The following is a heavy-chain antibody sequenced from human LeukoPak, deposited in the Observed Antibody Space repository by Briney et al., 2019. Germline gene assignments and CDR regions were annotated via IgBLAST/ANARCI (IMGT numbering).Heavy chain of an antibody. J-gene: IGHJ4*02. D-gene: IGHD3-10*01. Sequence: GGSLRLSCEATGFTFSSISMNWVRQAPGKGLEWVSSISPGGGTTYHADSVKGRFSTSRDNTESSLYLQMNSLRAEDTAVYYCTRDLPVPSLVRGIIIYGLIDYWGQGTLVTVSS. CDR1: GFTFSSIS. V-gene: IGHV3-21*06. CDR3: TRDLPVPSLVRGIIIYGLIDY. CDR2: ISPGGGTT.